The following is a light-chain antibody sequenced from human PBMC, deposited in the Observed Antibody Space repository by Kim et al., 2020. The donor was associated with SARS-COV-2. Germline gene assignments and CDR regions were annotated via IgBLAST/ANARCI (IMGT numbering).Light chain of an antibody. Sequence: SYELTQPPSVSVAPGKTASITCGGNNIGSKSVHWYQQKPGQAPVLVIYYDSDRPSGIPERFSGSNSGNTATLTISRVEAGDEADYYCQVWDSSSDHWVFGGGTQRTVL. CDR3: QVWDSSSDHWV. V-gene: IGLV3-21*04. CDR1: NIGSKS. CDR2: YDS. J-gene: IGLJ3*02.